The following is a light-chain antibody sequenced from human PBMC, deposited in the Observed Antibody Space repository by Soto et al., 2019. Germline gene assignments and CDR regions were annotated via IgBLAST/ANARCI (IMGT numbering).Light chain of an antibody. V-gene: IGKV3-20*01. CDR3: QQYGSSLFT. CDR2: SAS. J-gene: IGKJ3*01. Sequence: EIVLTQSPGTLSLSPGERATLSCRASQSVSSSYLAWYQQKPGQAPRLLIYSASSRATGIPDRFRGSGSGTDFTLTISRLEPEDFAMYYCQQYGSSLFTFGAGTKVDIK. CDR1: QSVSSSY.